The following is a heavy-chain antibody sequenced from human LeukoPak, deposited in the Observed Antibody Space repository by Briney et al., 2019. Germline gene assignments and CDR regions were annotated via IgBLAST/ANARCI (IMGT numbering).Heavy chain of an antibody. Sequence: QLGGSLRLSCAGSGFIFNNYAMHWVRQPPGKGLEWVSGISWNSGGIDYADSVKGRFTISRDNAKNSLYLQMNSLRVEDTAFYYCAKDNRRHYTSGPNPDSLHWGQGALVTVSS. CDR1: GFIFNNYA. CDR2: ISWNSGGI. D-gene: IGHD6-19*01. J-gene: IGHJ4*02. CDR3: AKDNRRHYTSGPNPDSLH. V-gene: IGHV3-9*01.